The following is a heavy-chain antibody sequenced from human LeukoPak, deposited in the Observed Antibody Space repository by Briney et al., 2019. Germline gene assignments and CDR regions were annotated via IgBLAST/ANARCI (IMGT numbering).Heavy chain of an antibody. CDR2: IYYTGST. V-gene: IGHV4-59*12. CDR1: GASISPYH. J-gene: IGHJ4*02. Sequence: SDTLSLTCTVSGASISPYHWSWIRQPPGKGLEWLGYIYYTGSTNYNPSLGSRVTISVDTSKNQVSLKLSSATAADTAMYHCARVYQSSGISSGYFDYWGQGTLVTVSS. CDR3: ARVYQSSGISSGYFDY. D-gene: IGHD4-23*01.